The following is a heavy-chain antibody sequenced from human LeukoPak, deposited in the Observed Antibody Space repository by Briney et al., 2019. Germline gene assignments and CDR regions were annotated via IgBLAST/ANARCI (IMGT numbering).Heavy chain of an antibody. CDR2: INHSGST. J-gene: IGHJ4*02. V-gene: IGHV4-34*01. CDR1: GGSFSGYY. Sequence: SETLSLTCAVYGGSFSGYYWSWIRQPPGKGLEWIGEINHSGSTNYNPSLKSRVTISVDTSKNQFSLKLSSVTAADTAVYYCARGGKGRPRWGLGDYWGQGTLVTVSS. D-gene: IGHD5-12*01. CDR3: ARGGKGRPRWGLGDY.